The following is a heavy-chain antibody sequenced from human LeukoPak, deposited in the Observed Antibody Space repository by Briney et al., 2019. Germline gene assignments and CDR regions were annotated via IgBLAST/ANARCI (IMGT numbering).Heavy chain of an antibody. V-gene: IGHV1-69*04. CDR1: GGTFSSYT. J-gene: IGHJ6*03. CDR3: ARDSMTTAGYYYYYYMDV. D-gene: IGHD4-11*01. CDR2: LIPILGIA. Sequence: SVKVSCKASGGTFSSYTISWVRQAPGQGLEWMGRLIPILGIANYAQKFQGRVTITADKSTSTAYMELSSLRSEDTAVYYCARDSMTTAGYYYYYYMDVWGKGTTVTVSS.